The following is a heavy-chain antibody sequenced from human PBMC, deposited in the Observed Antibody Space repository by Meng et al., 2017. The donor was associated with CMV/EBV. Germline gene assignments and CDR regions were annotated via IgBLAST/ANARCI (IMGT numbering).Heavy chain of an antibody. CDR2: ISSSGSTI. CDR3: ARDCFLRGYYYGMDV. D-gene: IGHD1-26*01. CDR1: GFTFSSYE. Sequence: GESLKISCAASGFTFSSYEMNWVRQAPGKGLEWVSYISSSGSTIYYADSVKGRFTISRDNAKNSLYLQMNSLRAEDTAVYYCARDCFLRGYYYGMDVWGQRTTVTVSS. V-gene: IGHV3-48*03. J-gene: IGHJ6*02.